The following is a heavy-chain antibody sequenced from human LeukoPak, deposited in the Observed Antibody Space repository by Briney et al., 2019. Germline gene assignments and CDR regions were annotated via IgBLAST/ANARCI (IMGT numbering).Heavy chain of an antibody. CDR2: IYPGDSDT. J-gene: IGHJ6*03. CDR1: GYSFTTYW. CDR3: ARGNNQSKYRNRYYYYMDV. D-gene: IGHD2/OR15-2a*01. Sequence: GESLKISCKGSGYSFTTYWIGWVRQMPGKGLEWMGIIYPGDSDTRYSPSFQGQVTISADRSISTAYLQWSSLKASDTAMYYCARGNNQSKYRNRYYYYMDVWGKGTTVTISS. V-gene: IGHV5-51*01.